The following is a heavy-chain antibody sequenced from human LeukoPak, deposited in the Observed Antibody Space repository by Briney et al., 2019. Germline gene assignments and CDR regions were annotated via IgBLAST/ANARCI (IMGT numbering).Heavy chain of an antibody. CDR1: GFTFSSYS. CDR3: ARERVGYSYGATCFDY. D-gene: IGHD5-18*01. Sequence: GGSLRLSCAASGFTFSSYSMNWVRQAPGKGLEWVSSISSSSSYINYADSVKGRFTISRDNAKNSLYLQMNSLRAEDTAVYYCARERVGYSYGATCFDYWGQGTLVTVSS. V-gene: IGHV3-21*01. J-gene: IGHJ4*02. CDR2: ISSSSSYI.